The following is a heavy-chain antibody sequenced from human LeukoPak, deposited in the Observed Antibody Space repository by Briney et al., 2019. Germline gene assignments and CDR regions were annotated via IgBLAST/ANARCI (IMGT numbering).Heavy chain of an antibody. CDR1: GFTFSSYS. CDR3: ARRAGAYSHPYDY. V-gene: IGHV3-23*01. Sequence: GGSLRLSCAASGFTFSSYSMNWVRQAPGKGLEWVSDINGSGGRTYYADSVKGRFTISRDNSKNTLYLQMNSLRAEDTAVYYCARRAGAYSHPYDYWGQGTLVTVSS. CDR2: INGSGGRT. J-gene: IGHJ4*02. D-gene: IGHD4/OR15-4a*01.